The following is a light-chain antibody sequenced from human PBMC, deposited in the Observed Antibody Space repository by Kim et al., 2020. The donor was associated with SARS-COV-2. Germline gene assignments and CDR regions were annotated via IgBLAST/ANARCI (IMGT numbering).Light chain of an antibody. V-gene: IGKV3-20*01. CDR2: GAS. CDR1: QSVSSTY. CDR3: QQYGSSPLT. J-gene: IGKJ4*01. Sequence: SPGERATLSCRASQSVSSTYLAWYQQKPGQAPSLLIYGASSRATGIPDRSSGSGSGTDFTLTISRLEPEDFAVYYCQQYGSSPLTFGGGTKVDIK.